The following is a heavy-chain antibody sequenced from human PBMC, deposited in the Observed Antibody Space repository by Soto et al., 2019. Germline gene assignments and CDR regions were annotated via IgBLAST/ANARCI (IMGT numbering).Heavy chain of an antibody. V-gene: IGHV3-30-3*01. CDR1: GFTFSSYA. Sequence: QVQLVESGGGVVQPGRSLRLSCAASGFTFSSYAMHWVRQAPGKGLEWVAVISYDGSNKYYADSVKGRFTISRDNSKNTLYLQVNSLRADDTAVYYCAREYSSSATHHKFYYYYYYVMDVWGQGTTVTVSS. D-gene: IGHD6-6*01. J-gene: IGHJ6*02. CDR2: ISYDGSNK. CDR3: AREYSSSATHHKFYYYYYYVMDV.